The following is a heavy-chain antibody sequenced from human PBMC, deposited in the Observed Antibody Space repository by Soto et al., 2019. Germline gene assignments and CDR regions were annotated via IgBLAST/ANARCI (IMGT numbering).Heavy chain of an antibody. CDR2: IEHNGNN. CDR1: GGTFSGYF. J-gene: IGHJ4*02. Sequence: SETLSLICAVYGGTFSGYFWTWVRQPPGKGLEWIGEIEHNGNNNINPAPKSRVTMSVDTSKIQISLTLTSVTAADTAVYFCARDFRYFPYWGQGTLVTVSS. CDR3: ARDFRYFPY. V-gene: IGHV4-34*01. D-gene: IGHD2-21*01.